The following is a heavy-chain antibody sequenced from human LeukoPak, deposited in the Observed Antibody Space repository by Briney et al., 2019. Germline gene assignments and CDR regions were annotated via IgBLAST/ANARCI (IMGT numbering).Heavy chain of an antibody. CDR2: IYYSGST. J-gene: IGHJ4*02. CDR3: ARGKETYYYDSSGSNKGSFDY. V-gene: IGHV4-59*01. CDR1: GGSISSYY. Sequence: PSETLSLTCTVSGGSISSYYWSWIRQPPGKGLEWIGYIYYSGSTNYNPSLKSRVTISVDTSKNQFSLKLSSVTAADTAVYYCARGKETYYYDSSGSNKGSFDYWGQGTLVTVSS. D-gene: IGHD3-22*01.